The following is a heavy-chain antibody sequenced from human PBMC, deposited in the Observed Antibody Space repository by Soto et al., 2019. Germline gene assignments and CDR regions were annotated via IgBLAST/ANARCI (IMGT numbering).Heavy chain of an antibody. CDR3: AHISVYDPYFDI. Sequence: QITLKESGPTLVKPTQTLTLTCTFSGFSLSTTTGVGWVRQPPGKALEWLAVIYRDADNRYSTSLKNRVTISKDTSKNQVVLTMTNVDPVGTATYYCAHISVYDPYFDIWGQGALVTASS. J-gene: IGHJ4*02. V-gene: IGHV2-5*02. CDR2: IYRDADN. D-gene: IGHD5-12*01. CDR1: GFSLSTTTG.